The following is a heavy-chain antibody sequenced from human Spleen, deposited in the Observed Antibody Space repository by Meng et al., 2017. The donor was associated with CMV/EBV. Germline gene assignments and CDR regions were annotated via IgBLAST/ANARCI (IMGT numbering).Heavy chain of an antibody. Sequence: GTFSSYAISWVRQDPGQGLEWMGGIIPIFGTANYAQKFQGRVTITTDESTSTAYMELSSLRSEDTAVYYCASIAGGDYYDSSGTNGYWGQGTLVTVSS. J-gene: IGHJ4*02. D-gene: IGHD3-22*01. CDR2: IIPIFGTA. CDR3: ASIAGGDYYDSSGTNGY. CDR1: GTFSSYA. V-gene: IGHV1-69*05.